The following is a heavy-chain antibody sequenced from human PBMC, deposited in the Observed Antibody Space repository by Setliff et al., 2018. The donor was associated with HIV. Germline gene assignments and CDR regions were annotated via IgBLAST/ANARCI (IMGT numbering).Heavy chain of an antibody. CDR2: LSGSGGST. CDR3: ATYRGYNSGDRWSFFDY. D-gene: IGHD2-15*01. J-gene: IGHJ4*02. V-gene: IGHV3-23*01. Sequence: PGGSLRLSCEISGFTFSNYGMHWVRQAPGKGLEWVSSLSGSGGSTYYADSVKGRFTVSRDNSKNTLYLRMNSLRAEDTAVYYCATYRGYNSGDRWSFFDYWGQGILVTVSS. CDR1: GFTFSNYG.